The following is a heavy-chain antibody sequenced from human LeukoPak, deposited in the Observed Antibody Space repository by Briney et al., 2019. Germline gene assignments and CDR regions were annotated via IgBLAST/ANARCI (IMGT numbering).Heavy chain of an antibody. CDR2: IYTSGST. V-gene: IGHV4-4*07. D-gene: IGHD2-21*01. J-gene: IGHJ4*02. Sequence: TSETLSLTCTVPGGSITNYYWSWIRQPAGKGLEWIGRIYTSGSTNYNPSLKSRVTMSLDTSKNQFSLRLSSVTVADTAVYYCAREVASLDYWGQGTLVTVSS. CDR1: GGSITNYY. CDR3: AREVASLDY.